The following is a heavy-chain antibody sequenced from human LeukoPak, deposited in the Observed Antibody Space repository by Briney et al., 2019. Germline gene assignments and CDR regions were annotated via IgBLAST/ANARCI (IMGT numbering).Heavy chain of an antibody. D-gene: IGHD6-13*01. V-gene: IGHV3-21*01. J-gene: IGHJ4*02. Sequence: GGSLRLSCAASGFTFSSYAMNWVRQAPGKGLEWVSSISSSGTYIYYADSVKGRFTISRDNAKNSLYLQLNSQRAEDTAVYYCARDRGSSTGLDYWGQGTLVAVSS. CDR2: ISSSGTYI. CDR1: GFTFSSYA. CDR3: ARDRGSSTGLDY.